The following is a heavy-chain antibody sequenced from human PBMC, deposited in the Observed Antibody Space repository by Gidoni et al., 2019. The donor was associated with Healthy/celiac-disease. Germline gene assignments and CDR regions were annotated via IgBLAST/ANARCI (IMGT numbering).Heavy chain of an antibody. D-gene: IGHD2-2*01. CDR3: ARDIVVVPAAMGY. Sequence: QVPLVQSGAELKKPGASVQVSCKASGYTFTSYYMHWVRQAPGQGLEWMGIINPSGGSTSYEQKFQGRVTMTRDTATSTVYMELSSLRSEDTAVYYCARDIVVVPAAMGYWGQGTLVTVSS. V-gene: IGHV1-46*03. CDR2: INPSGGST. J-gene: IGHJ4*02. CDR1: GYTFTSYY.